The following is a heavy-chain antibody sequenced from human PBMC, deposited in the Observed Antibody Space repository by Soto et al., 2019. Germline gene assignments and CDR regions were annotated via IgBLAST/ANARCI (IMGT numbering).Heavy chain of an antibody. V-gene: IGHV4-39*01. CDR2: IYYSGNT. CDR3: ASLVEAYYYMDV. D-gene: IGHD2-2*01. J-gene: IGHJ6*03. Sequence: SETLSLTCTVSGGSISSSSYYWGWIRQPPGKGLEWIGSIYYSGNTYYNPSLKSRVTISVDTSKNQFSLKLSSVTAADTAVYYCASLVEAYYYMDVWGKGTTVTVSS. CDR1: GGSISSSSYY.